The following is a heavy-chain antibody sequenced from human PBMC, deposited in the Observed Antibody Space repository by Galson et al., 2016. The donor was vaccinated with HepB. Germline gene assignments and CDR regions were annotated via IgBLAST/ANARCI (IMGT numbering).Heavy chain of an antibody. Sequence: SLRLSCAASGFSFSHFEMHWVRLAPGKGLVWVSHICPDGGSSTSADSVKGRFTISRDNAKNTLYLQMTSLRAEDTAVYYCARDYRNYGMDVWGQGTTVTVSS. CDR2: ICPDGGSS. CDR3: ARDYRNYGMDV. CDR1: GFSFSHFE. D-gene: IGHD3-16*02. V-gene: IGHV3-74*01. J-gene: IGHJ6*02.